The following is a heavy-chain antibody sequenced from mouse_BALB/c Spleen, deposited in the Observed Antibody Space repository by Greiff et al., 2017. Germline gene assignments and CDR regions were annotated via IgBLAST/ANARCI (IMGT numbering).Heavy chain of an antibody. CDR3: AREGNYGSAWFAY. V-gene: IGHV5-4*02. Sequence: EVKVVESGGGLVKPGGSLKLSCAASGFTFSDYYMYWVRQTPEKRLEWVATISDGGSYTYYPDSVKGRFTISRDNAKKNLYLQMSSLKSEDTAMYYCAREGNYGSAWFAYWGQGTLVTVSA. CDR1: GFTFSDYY. CDR2: ISDGGSYT. D-gene: IGHD1-2*01. J-gene: IGHJ3*01.